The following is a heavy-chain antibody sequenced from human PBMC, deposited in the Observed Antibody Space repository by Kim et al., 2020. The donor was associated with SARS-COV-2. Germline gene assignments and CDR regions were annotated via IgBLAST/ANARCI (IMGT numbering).Heavy chain of an antibody. D-gene: IGHD3-9*01. V-gene: IGHV4-31*03. CDR1: GDSINSGGHY. CDR2: IYYSGTT. Sequence: SETLSLTCTVSGDSINSGGHYWTWIRQNPGKGLEWIGYIYYSGTTYYNSSLKSRLTISVDTSKNQFSLKLTSVTAADTAVYYCVIGSPHYDTLTTRIYFDYWRQGTLVTVSS. CDR3: VIGSPHYDTLTTRIYFDY. J-gene: IGHJ4*02.